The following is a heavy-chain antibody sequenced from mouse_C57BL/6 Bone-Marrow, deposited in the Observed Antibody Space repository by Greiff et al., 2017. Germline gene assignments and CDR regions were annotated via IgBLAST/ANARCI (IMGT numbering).Heavy chain of an antibody. V-gene: IGHV1-69*01. CDR3: ARKVAWYFDV. CDR2: IDPSDSYT. Sequence: QVQLQQPGAELVMPGASVKLSCKASGYTFTSYWMHWVKQRPGQGLEWIGEIDPSDSYTNYNQKFKGKFTLTVDKSSSTAYMQLSSLTSEDSAVYYCARKVAWYFDVWGTGTTVTVSS. J-gene: IGHJ1*03. CDR1: GYTFTSYW. D-gene: IGHD1-1*01.